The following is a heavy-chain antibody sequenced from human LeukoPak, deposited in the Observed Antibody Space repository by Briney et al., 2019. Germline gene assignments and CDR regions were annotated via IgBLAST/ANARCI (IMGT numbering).Heavy chain of an antibody. CDR1: GGSFSGYY. Sequence: PSETLSLTCAVYGGSFSGYYWSWIRQPPGKGLEWIGEINHSGSTNYNPSLKSRVTISVDTSKNQFSLKLSSVTAADTAVYYCACPQPHSSSWIGLQHWGQGTLVTVSS. D-gene: IGHD6-13*01. J-gene: IGHJ1*01. CDR3: ACPQPHSSSWIGLQH. CDR2: INHSGST. V-gene: IGHV4-34*01.